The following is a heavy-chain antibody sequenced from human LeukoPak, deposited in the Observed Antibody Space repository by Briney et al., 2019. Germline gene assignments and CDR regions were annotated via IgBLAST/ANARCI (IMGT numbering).Heavy chain of an antibody. CDR2: IYYSGST. J-gene: IGHJ4*02. Sequence: SETLSLTCTVSGGSISSGDYYWSWIRQPPGKGLEWIGYIYYSGSTYYNPSLKSRVTISVDTSKTQFSLKLSSVTAADTAVYYCARVPITMVRGVISHFDYWGQGTLVTVSS. D-gene: IGHD3-10*01. V-gene: IGHV4-30-4*01. CDR3: ARVPITMVRGVISHFDY. CDR1: GGSISSGDYY.